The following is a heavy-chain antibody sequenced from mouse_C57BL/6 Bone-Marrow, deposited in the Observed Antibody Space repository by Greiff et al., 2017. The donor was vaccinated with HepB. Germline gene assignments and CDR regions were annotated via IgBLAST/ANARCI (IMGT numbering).Heavy chain of an antibody. CDR2: INPSTGGT. CDR1: GYSFTGYY. D-gene: IGHD1-1*01. Sequence: EVQLQQSGPELVKPGASVKISCKASGYSFTGYYMNWVKQSPEKSLEWIGEINPSTGGTTYNQKFKAKATLTVDKSSSTAYMQLKSLTSEDSAVYYCAKKGNYYGSSYVAWFAYWGQGTLVTVSA. CDR3: AKKGNYYGSSYVAWFAY. J-gene: IGHJ3*01. V-gene: IGHV1-42*01.